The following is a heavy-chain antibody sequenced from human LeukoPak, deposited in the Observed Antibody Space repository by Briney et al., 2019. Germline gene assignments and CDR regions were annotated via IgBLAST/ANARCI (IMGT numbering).Heavy chain of an antibody. CDR2: IKQDGSEK. CDR3: ARDSAGNDY. V-gene: IGHV3-7*01. J-gene: IGHJ4*02. CDR1: GFTFSTYW. Sequence: GGSLRLSCAASGFTFSTYWMSWVRQAPGKGLEWVANIKQDGSEKYYVDSVKGRFTISRDSAKNSLYLQMNSLRAEDTAMYYCARDSAGNDYWGQGTLVTVSS. D-gene: IGHD6-13*01.